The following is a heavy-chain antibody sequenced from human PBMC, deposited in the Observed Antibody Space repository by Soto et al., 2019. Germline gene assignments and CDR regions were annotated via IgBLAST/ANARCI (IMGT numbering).Heavy chain of an antibody. CDR1: GGSVSSGSYY. Sequence: SETLSLTCTVSGGSVSSGSYYWSWIRQPPGKGLEWIGYIYYSGSTNYNPSLKSRVTISVDTSKNQFSLKLSSVTAADTAVYYCAGSGWYFSYGMDVWGQGTTVTVSS. CDR3: AGSGWYFSYGMDV. J-gene: IGHJ6*02. CDR2: IYYSGST. V-gene: IGHV4-61*01. D-gene: IGHD6-19*01.